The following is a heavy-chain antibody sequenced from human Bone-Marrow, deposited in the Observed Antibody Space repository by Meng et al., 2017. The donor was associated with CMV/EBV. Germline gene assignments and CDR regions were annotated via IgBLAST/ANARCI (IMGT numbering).Heavy chain of an antibody. J-gene: IGHJ4*02. CDR1: GFTFSSYW. CDR2: MNGDGSTS. V-gene: IGHV3-74*01. D-gene: IGHD3-9*01. Sequence: LRLSCAASGFTFSSYWMHWVRQAPGKGLVWVSRMNGDGSTSSYADSVKGRFTISRDNAKNTLYLQMNSPRAEDTAVYYCARSPDYYDYWGQGTLVTVSS. CDR3: ARSPDYYDY.